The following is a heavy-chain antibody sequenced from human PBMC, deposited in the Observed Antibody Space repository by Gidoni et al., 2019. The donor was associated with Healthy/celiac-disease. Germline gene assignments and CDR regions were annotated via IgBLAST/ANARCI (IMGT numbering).Heavy chain of an antibody. CDR1: GYSISRGYY. J-gene: IGHJ6*02. CDR3: ARDLVLLWFGELLSGGMDV. CDR2: IYHSGST. Sequence: QVQLQESGPGLVKPSETLSLTCTVSGYSISRGYYWGWIRQPPGKGLEWIGSIYHSGSTYYNPSLKSRVTISVDTSKNQFSLKLSSVTAADTAVYYCARDLVLLWFGELLSGGMDVWGQGTTVTVSS. D-gene: IGHD3-10*01. V-gene: IGHV4-38-2*02.